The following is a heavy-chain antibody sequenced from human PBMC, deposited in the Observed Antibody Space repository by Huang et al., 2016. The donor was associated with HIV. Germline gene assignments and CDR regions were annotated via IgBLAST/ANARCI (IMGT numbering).Heavy chain of an antibody. J-gene: IGHJ4*02. V-gene: IGHV1-46*01. CDR2: TNPRPGVT. Sequence: QVQLVQSGAEVKKPGASVKVSCKASGYTFSSSFLHWVRQDPGPGTEWLGITNPRPGVTTSAQKFQGSLTMTRDTSTSTIYMELRSLRSEDTAVYYCARLGPHRSRSYFDYWGQGTLVTVSS. CDR1: GYTFSSSF. D-gene: IGHD7-27*01. CDR3: ARLGPHRSRSYFDY.